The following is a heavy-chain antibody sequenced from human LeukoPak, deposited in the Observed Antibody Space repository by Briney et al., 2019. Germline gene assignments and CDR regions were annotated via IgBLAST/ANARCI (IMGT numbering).Heavy chain of an antibody. D-gene: IGHD4-23*01. Sequence: PSETPSLTCTVSGGSISSSSYYWGWIRQPPGKGLEWIGGIYYSGSTYYNPSLKSRVTISVDTSKNQFSLKLSSVTAADTAVYYCARQFGYGGKVPGRYFDLWGRGTLVTVSS. CDR2: IYYSGST. CDR1: GGSISSSSYY. J-gene: IGHJ2*01. CDR3: ARQFGYGGKVPGRYFDL. V-gene: IGHV4-39*01.